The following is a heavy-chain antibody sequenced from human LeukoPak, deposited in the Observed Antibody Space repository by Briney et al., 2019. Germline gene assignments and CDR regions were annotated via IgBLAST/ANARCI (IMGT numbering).Heavy chain of an antibody. D-gene: IGHD3-22*01. V-gene: IGHV4-39*01. CDR2: IYYNGRT. J-gene: IGHJ4*02. Sequence: PSETLPLTCTVSGGSIRSDNYYWGWIRQSPGKGLEWIANIYYNGRTYYNPSLKSRVAVSVDTSKIQFSLSLSSATAADTAVYYCARVFYDTSAAFDYWGQGILVTVSS. CDR3: ARVFYDTSAAFDY. CDR1: GGSIRSDNYY.